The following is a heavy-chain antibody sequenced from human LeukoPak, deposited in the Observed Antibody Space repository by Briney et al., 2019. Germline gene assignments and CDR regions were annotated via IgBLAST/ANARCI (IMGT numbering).Heavy chain of an antibody. D-gene: IGHD2-2*01. V-gene: IGHV4-34*01. J-gene: IGHJ6*02. CDR2: INHSGST. Sequence: SETLSLTCAVYGGSFSGYYWSWIRQPPGKGLEWIGEINHSGSTNYNPSLKSRVTISVDTSKNHFSLKLSSVTAADTAVYYCASLILGYCSSTSCPIIGMDVWGQGSTVTVSS. CDR1: GGSFSGYY. CDR3: ASLILGYCSSTSCPIIGMDV.